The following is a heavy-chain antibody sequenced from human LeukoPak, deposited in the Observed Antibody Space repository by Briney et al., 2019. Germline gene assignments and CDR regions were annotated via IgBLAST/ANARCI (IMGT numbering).Heavy chain of an antibody. D-gene: IGHD3-9*01. V-gene: IGHV3-11*01. CDR2: IGLGGSPI. CDR3: ARVYYDLLTGCQSFAL. Sequence: TGESLRLSCAASGFTFSDFYMGWIRQAPGKGLEWISYIGLGGSPIDYADSVKGRFFISRDNAQNSLYLQMNRLRADDTAIYYCARVYYDLLTGCQSFALWGRGTLVTVSS. J-gene: IGHJ2*01. CDR1: GFTFSDFY.